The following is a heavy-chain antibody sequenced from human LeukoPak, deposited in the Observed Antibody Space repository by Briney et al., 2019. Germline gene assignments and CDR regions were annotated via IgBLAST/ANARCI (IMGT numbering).Heavy chain of an antibody. D-gene: IGHD1-26*01. V-gene: IGHV4-31*03. CDR3: ARDRSGSSRDFDY. J-gene: IGHJ4*02. CDR2: IYYSGST. Sequence: SQTLSLTCTVSGGSISSGGYCWSWIRQHPGKGLEWIGYIYYSGSTNYNPSLKSRVTISVDTSKNQFSLKLSSVTAADTAVYYCARDRSGSSRDFDYWGQGTLVTVSS. CDR1: GGSISSGGYC.